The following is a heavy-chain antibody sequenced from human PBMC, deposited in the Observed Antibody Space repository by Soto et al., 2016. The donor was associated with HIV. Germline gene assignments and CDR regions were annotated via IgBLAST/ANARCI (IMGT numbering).Heavy chain of an antibody. D-gene: IGHD4-17*01. J-gene: IGHJ4*02. CDR2: ISARGSST. Sequence: EVQLLQSGGGLVQPGGSLRLSCAASGFNFRTCAMTWVRQAPGKGLEWVSGISARGSSTSHADSVKGRFTVSRDNGKNILYLQMNSLRVEDTAMYFCAKDRGXYNSDTTSWGQGTLVTVSS. CDR3: AKDRGXYNSDTTS. CDR1: GFNFRTCA. V-gene: IGHV3-23*01.